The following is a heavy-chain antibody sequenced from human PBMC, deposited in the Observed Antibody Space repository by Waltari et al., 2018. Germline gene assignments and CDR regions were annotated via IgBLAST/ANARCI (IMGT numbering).Heavy chain of an antibody. J-gene: IGHJ6*02. Sequence: QVQLVESGGGVVQPGRSLRLSCAASGFPFSSYGMHWVRQAPGKGLEWVAVIGYDGSNKYYADSVKGRFTISRDNSKNTLYLQMNSLRAEDTAVYYCARDSNYGSGRYYYGMDVWGQGTTVTVSS. D-gene: IGHD3-10*01. CDR3: ARDSNYGSGRYYYGMDV. V-gene: IGHV3-33*01. CDR2: IGYDGSNK. CDR1: GFPFSSYG.